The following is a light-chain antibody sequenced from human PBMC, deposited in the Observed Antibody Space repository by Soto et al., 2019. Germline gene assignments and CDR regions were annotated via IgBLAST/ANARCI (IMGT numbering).Light chain of an antibody. Sequence: EVVMTQSPATLSVSPVERSTLSCRASETVATNLAWYQQKPGQAPRLLISGASTRAAGISDRFRGSGSGTEFTLTISSLRSEDSAIYYCQQYFEWPPMKFGQGTRLEIK. J-gene: IGKJ5*01. CDR1: ETVATN. CDR2: GAS. CDR3: QQYFEWPPMK. V-gene: IGKV3-15*01.